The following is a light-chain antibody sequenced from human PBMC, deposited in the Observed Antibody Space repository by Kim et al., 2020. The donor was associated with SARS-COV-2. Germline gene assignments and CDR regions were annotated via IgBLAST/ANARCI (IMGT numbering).Light chain of an antibody. CDR2: SND. J-gene: IGLJ2*01. CDR3: AVWDDTLSGVA. V-gene: IGLV1-44*01. CDR1: TSNIGSNT. Sequence: GQNIIISCSGRTSNIGSNTVNWYQQLPGTAPQLLIYSNDQRPSGVPDRFSASKSGNSASLAITGLQSDEEADYFCAVWDDTLSGVAFGGGTQLTVL.